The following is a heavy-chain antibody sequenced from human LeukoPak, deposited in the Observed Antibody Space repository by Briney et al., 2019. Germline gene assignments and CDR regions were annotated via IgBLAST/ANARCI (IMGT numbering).Heavy chain of an antibody. CDR3: AKDSLLTVVSPVAAS. Sequence: PGGSLRLSCAASGFTFTTYWMSWVRQAPGKGLEWVANIKQDGSEKYYVDSVKGRFAIPRDNAKNSLFLQMNALSVEDTAVYYCAKDSLLTVVSPVAASWGQGIQVTVSS. V-gene: IGHV3-7*01. CDR1: GFTFTTYW. J-gene: IGHJ5*02. CDR2: IKQDGSEK. D-gene: IGHD4-23*01.